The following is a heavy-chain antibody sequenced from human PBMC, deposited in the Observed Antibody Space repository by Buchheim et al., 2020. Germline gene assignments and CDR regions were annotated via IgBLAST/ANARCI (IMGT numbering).Heavy chain of an antibody. CDR1: GFTFSSYG. J-gene: IGHJ4*02. D-gene: IGHD3-9*01. V-gene: IGHV3-33*01. CDR2: IWYDGSSK. Sequence: QVQLVESGGGVVQPGRSLRLSCAASGFTFSSYGMHWVRQAPGKGLEWVAVIWYDGSSKYYADSVKGRFTISRDNSKNTLYLQMNSLRAEDTAVYYCARDGRYFDWLSTLYYFDYWGQGTL. CDR3: ARDGRYFDWLSTLYYFDY.